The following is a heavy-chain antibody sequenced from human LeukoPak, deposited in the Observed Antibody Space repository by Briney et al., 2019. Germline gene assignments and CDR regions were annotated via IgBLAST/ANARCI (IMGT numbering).Heavy chain of an antibody. Sequence: SETLSLTCAVYGGSFGGYYWSWIRQPPGKGLEWIGEINHSGSTNYNPSLKSRVTISVDTSKNQFSLKLSSVTAADTAVYYCARGLHCYGSGSCYYWGQGTLVTVSS. V-gene: IGHV4-34*01. J-gene: IGHJ4*02. CDR3: ARGLHCYGSGSCYY. CDR2: INHSGST. CDR1: GGSFGGYY. D-gene: IGHD3-10*01.